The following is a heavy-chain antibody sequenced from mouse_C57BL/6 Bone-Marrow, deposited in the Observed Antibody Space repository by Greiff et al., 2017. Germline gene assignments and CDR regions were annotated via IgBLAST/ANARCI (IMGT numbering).Heavy chain of an antibody. V-gene: IGHV5-15*01. D-gene: IGHD1-1*01. CDR2: ISNLAYSI. Sequence: VQLKESGGGLVQPGGSLKLSCAASGFTFSDYGMAWVRQAPRKGPEWVAFISNLAYSIYYADTVTGRFTISRENAKNTLYLEMSSLRSEDTAMYYCARHITTVPHYYAMDYWGQGTAVTVSS. J-gene: IGHJ4*01. CDR1: GFTFSDYG. CDR3: ARHITTVPHYYAMDY.